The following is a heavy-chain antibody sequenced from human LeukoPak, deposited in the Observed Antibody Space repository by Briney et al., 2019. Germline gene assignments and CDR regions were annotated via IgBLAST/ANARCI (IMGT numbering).Heavy chain of an antibody. Sequence: GGSLRLSCAASGFTFSSYSMNWARQAPGKGLEWVSYISYSSSTIYYADSVKGRFTISRDNGKNSLYLQMNSLRAEDTAVYYCAKGRYCTNGVCPLYYHFYMDVWGKGTTVTVSS. CDR1: GFTFSSYS. CDR3: AKGRYCTNGVCPLYYHFYMDV. V-gene: IGHV3-48*01. J-gene: IGHJ6*03. D-gene: IGHD2-8*01. CDR2: ISYSSSTI.